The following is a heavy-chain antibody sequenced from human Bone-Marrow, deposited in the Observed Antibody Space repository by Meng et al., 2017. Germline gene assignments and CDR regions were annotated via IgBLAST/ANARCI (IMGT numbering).Heavy chain of an antibody. CDR1: GGSTTITSYY. D-gene: IGHD3-22*01. V-gene: IGHV4-39*01. CDR3: ARRVHDGSGHHYFDY. CDR2: IGYSGTI. Sequence: QLQLQESGPGLVKPSETLSLTCTVSGGSTTITSYYWDWIRQSPAKGLEWIGTIGYSGTIVYNPSLSSRVTMTLDTSKNQFSLKLSSVTAPDTAVYYCARRVHDGSGHHYFDYWGQGTLVTVSS. J-gene: IGHJ4*02.